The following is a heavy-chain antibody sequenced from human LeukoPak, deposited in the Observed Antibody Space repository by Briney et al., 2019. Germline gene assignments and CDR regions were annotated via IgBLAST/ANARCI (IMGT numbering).Heavy chain of an antibody. D-gene: IGHD1-14*01. CDR2: IIPIFGAA. CDR3: ARAMTELPDY. J-gene: IGHJ4*02. Sequence: ASVKVSCKASGGTFSSYAISWVRQAPGQGLEWMGGIIPIFGAANYAQKFQGRVTITRNTSISTAYMELSSLRSEDTAVYYCARAMTELPDYWGQGTLVTVSS. CDR1: GGTFSSYA. V-gene: IGHV1-69*05.